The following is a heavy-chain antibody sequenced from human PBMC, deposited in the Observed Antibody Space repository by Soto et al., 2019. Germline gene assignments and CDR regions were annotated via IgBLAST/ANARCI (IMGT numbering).Heavy chain of an antibody. CDR3: AKSLVFVDHAYMDV. V-gene: IGHV1-69*02. D-gene: IGHD2-21*01. J-gene: IGHJ6*03. CDR2: SIPIQGRA. Sequence: QVQLVQSGAEVRKPGSSVKVSCEASGGSFISYIFTWVRQAPGRGREWMGRSIPIQGRADYALKFQDRVTITADRSTQTVYMKLRSLRPEDTALYYCAKSLVFVDHAYMDVWGKGTTVTVSS. CDR1: GGSFISYI.